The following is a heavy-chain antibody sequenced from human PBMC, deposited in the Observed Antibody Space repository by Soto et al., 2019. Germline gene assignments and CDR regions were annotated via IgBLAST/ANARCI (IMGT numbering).Heavy chain of an antibody. V-gene: IGHV3-21*01. CDR3: ARETARDYYGSGSPLRSGYGMDV. J-gene: IGHJ6*01. Sequence: EVQLVESGGGLVKPGGSLRLSCAASGFTFSSYSMNWVRQAPGKGLEWVSSISSSSSYIYYADSVKGRFTISRDNAKNSLYLQMNSLRAEDTAVYYCARETARDYYGSGSPLRSGYGMDVW. CDR1: GFTFSSYS. D-gene: IGHD3-10*01. CDR2: ISSSSSYI.